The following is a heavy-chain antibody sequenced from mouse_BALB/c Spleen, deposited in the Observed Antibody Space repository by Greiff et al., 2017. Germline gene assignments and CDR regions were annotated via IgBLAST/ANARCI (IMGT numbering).Heavy chain of an antibody. J-gene: IGHJ4*01. CDR2: IRLKSNNYAT. CDR3: TRNDYYAMDY. V-gene: IGHV6-6*02. Sequence: DVKLVESGGGLVQPGGSMKLSCVASGFTFSNYWMNWVRQSPEKGLEWVAEIRLKSNNYATHYAESVKGRFTISRDDSKSSVCLQMNNLRAEDTGIYYCTRNDYYAMDYWGQGTSVTVSS. CDR1: GFTFSNYW.